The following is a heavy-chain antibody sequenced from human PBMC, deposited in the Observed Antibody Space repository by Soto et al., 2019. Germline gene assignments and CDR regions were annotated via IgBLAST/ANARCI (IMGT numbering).Heavy chain of an antibody. Sequence: QVQLVQSGVEVKKPGASVKVSCKASGYTFISHGISWVRQAPGQGLEWMGWLSGKNGNTNYAQQLQGRVTLTTDTSTSTAYMELRRLRSDDTAVYYCARVSSSIVVVPDYGMDVWGQGTTVTVSS. CDR1: GYTFISHG. CDR3: ARVSSSIVVVPDYGMDV. D-gene: IGHD2-15*01. CDR2: LSGKNGNT. J-gene: IGHJ6*02. V-gene: IGHV1-18*04.